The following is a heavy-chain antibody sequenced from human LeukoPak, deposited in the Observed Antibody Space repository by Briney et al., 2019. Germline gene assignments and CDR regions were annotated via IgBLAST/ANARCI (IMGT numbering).Heavy chain of an antibody. CDR2: IIPIFGTA. V-gene: IGHV1-69*13. CDR1: GGTFSSYA. J-gene: IGHJ6*02. Sequence: ASVKVSCKASGGTFSSYAISWVRQAPGQGLEWMGGIIPIFGTANYAQKFQGRVTITADESTSTAYMELSSLRSEDTAVHYCAMLPYPFWSGAKDYYYYGMDVWGQGTTVTVSS. CDR3: AMLPYPFWSGAKDYYYYGMDV. D-gene: IGHD3-3*01.